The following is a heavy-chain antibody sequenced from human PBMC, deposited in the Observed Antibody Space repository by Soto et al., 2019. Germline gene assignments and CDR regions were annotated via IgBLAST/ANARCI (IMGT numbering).Heavy chain of an antibody. CDR2: ISPYDDNT. Sequence: QVQLVQSGTEVKKPGASVKVSCKASGYTFNSYGISWVRQAPGQGLEWMGGISPYDDNTNYAQNLQGRVTMTTGTSTRTAYMELRSLRSDDTAVYYCARGGYYDSSGSRNYHYSGMDAWCQGTTVTVS. V-gene: IGHV1-18*01. J-gene: IGHJ6*02. CDR1: GYTFNSYG. CDR3: ARGGYYDSSGSRNYHYSGMDA. D-gene: IGHD3-22*01.